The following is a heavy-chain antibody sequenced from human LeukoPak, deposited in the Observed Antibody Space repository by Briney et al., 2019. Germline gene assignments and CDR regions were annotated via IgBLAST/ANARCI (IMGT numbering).Heavy chain of an antibody. CDR2: IYYTGST. J-gene: IGHJ4*02. CDR1: GGSINNYY. Sequence: SETLSLTCIVSGGSINNYYWSWIRQPPGKGLEWIGYIYYTGSTNYSPSLKSRVTISADTSKNQFSLKLRSVTAADTAVYFCARHQGYDFYDSSGYYSFDYWGQGTLVTVSS. V-gene: IGHV4-59*08. CDR3: ARHQGYDFYDSSGYYSFDY. D-gene: IGHD3-22*01.